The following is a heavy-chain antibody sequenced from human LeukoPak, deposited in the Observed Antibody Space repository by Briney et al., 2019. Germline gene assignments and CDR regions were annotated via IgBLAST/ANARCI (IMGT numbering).Heavy chain of an antibody. J-gene: IGHJ5*02. D-gene: IGHD1-1*01. CDR1: GGTFSSYA. V-gene: IGHV1-69*13. Sequence: GPSVKVSCKASGGTFSSYAISWVRQAPGHGLEWMGGIIPIFGTANYAQKFQGRVTITADESTSTAYMELSSLRSEDTAVYYCLINWNEGFDPWGQGTLVTVSS. CDR3: LINWNEGFDP. CDR2: IIPIFGTA.